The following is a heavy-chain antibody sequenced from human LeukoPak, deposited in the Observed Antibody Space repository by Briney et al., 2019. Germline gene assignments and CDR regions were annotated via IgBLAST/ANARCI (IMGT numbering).Heavy chain of an antibody. CDR1: GGSISSYY. Sequence: SETLSLTCTVSGGSISSYYWSWIRQPPGKGLEWIGYIYYSGSTNYNPSLKSRVTISVDKSKNQCSLKLSFVTAADAAVYYCASRNYDYWGQGTLVTVSS. J-gene: IGHJ4*02. V-gene: IGHV4-59*01. CDR3: ASRNYDY. CDR2: IYYSGST. D-gene: IGHD3-3*01.